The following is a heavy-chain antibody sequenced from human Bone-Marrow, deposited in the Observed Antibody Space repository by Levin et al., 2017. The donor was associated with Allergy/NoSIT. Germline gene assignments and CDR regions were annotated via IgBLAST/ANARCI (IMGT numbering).Heavy chain of an antibody. J-gene: IGHJ4*02. Sequence: SETLSLTCTVSGASISRSTYYWGWIRQPPGKGLEWIGTIYYGGITYYNPSIKSRVTMSVDTSKNLFSLRLSSVTAADTAVFYCARRRRAILDYWGQGTLVIVSS. D-gene: IGHD2-2*01. CDR1: GASISRSTYY. CDR2: IYYGGIT. CDR3: ARRRRAILDY. V-gene: IGHV4-39*01.